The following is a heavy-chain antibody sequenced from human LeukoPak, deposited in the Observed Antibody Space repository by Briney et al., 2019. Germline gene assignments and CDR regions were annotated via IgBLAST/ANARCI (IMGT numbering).Heavy chain of an antibody. CDR2: ISSSSSTI. V-gene: IGHV3-48*02. Sequence: GSLRLSCAASGFTFSSYSMNWVRQAPGKGLEWVSYISSSSSTIYYADSVKGRFTISRDNAKNSLYLQMNSLRDEDTAVYYCARGFSSGSYAAFDYWGQGTLVTVSS. D-gene: IGHD1-26*01. CDR3: ARGFSSGSYAAFDY. J-gene: IGHJ4*02. CDR1: GFTFSSYS.